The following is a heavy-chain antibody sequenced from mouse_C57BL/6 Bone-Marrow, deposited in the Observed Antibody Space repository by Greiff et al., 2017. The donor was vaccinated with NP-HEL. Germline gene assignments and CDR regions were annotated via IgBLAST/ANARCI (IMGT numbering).Heavy chain of an antibody. J-gene: IGHJ2*01. CDR1: GFSFNTYA. D-gene: IGHD1-1*01. Sequence: EVKLVESGGGLVQPKGSLKLSCAASGFSFNTYAMNWVRQAPGKGLEWVARIRSKSNNYATYYADSVKDRFTISRDDSESMLYLQMNNLKTEDTAMYYCVRLLLRSDYWGQGTTLTVSS. CDR3: VRLLLRSDY. V-gene: IGHV10-1*01. CDR2: IRSKSNNYAT.